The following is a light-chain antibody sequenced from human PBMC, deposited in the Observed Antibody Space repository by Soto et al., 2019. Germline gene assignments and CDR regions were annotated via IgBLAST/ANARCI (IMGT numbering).Light chain of an antibody. CDR1: QSLSSSY. Sequence: EIVVTQSPGTLSLSPGERATLSCRASQSLSSSYLAWYQQKPGQAPRLLIYGASSRATGIPDRFSGSGSGTDFTLTISRLEPEDFAVYYCQQYGSSPRTFGPGTKVDIK. V-gene: IGKV3-20*01. J-gene: IGKJ3*01. CDR3: QQYGSSPRT. CDR2: GAS.